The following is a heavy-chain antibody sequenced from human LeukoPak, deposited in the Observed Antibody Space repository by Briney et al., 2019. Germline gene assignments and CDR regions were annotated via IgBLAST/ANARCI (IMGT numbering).Heavy chain of an antibody. V-gene: IGHV4-39*01. Sequence: PSETLSLTCTVSGGSISSSTYYWGWIRQPPGKGLVWIGSIYYSGSTYYNPSLKSRVTISVDTSKNQFSLRLSAVTAADTAVYYCARRGGYSYGYDPDYWGQGTLVTVSS. CDR2: IYYSGST. CDR3: ARRGGYSYGYDPDY. D-gene: IGHD5-18*01. CDR1: GGSISSSTYY. J-gene: IGHJ4*02.